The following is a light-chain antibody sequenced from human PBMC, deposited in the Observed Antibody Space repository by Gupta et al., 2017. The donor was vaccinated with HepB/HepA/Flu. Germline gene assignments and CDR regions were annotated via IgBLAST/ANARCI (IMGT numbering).Light chain of an antibody. V-gene: IGKV3-20*01. CDR3: QHYVSSPPLT. J-gene: IGKJ4*01. CDR2: GAS. Sequence: PGETATLSCRASQTVTNNYLAWYQQRPRQAPRLLIYGASSPATGIPDRFSGSGSGTDFTLAIIRLEPEYVAVYYCQHYVSSPPLTVGGGTKVEIK. CDR1: QTVTNNY.